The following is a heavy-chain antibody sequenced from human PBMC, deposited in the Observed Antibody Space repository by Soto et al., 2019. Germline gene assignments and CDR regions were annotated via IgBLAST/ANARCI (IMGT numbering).Heavy chain of an antibody. V-gene: IGHV3-23*01. CDR1: GFTFSTYA. Sequence: PVGSLRLSCAASGFTFSTYAMSWVRQAPGKGLEWVSTIANSGGTTFYADSVRGRFTISRDNSKNTLYLQMNSLRAEDTALYYCAKSVGSQQFDYWGQGALVTVSS. J-gene: IGHJ4*02. D-gene: IGHD1-26*01. CDR2: IANSGGTT. CDR3: AKSVGSQQFDY.